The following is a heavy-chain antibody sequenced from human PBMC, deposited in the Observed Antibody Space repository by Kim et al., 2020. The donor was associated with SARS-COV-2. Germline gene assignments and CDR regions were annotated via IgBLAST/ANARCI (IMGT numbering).Heavy chain of an antibody. J-gene: IGHJ4*02. D-gene: IGHD3-22*01. CDR3: ARAVTMIGGDY. CDR1: GFTFSSYE. Sequence: GGSLRLSCAAYGFTFSSYEMNWVRQAPGKGLEWVSYISSSGSTIYYADSVKGRFTISRDNAKNSLYLQMNSLRAEDTAVYYCARAVTMIGGDYWGQGTLVTVSS. V-gene: IGHV3-48*03. CDR2: ISSSGSTI.